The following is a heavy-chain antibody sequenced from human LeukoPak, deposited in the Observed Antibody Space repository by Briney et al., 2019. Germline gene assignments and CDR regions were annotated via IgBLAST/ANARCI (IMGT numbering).Heavy chain of an antibody. D-gene: IGHD4-17*01. J-gene: IGHJ4*02. CDR3: ARPRHDNGDYVGY. V-gene: IGHV3-23*01. CDR1: GFTFRSYV. Sequence: GGSLRLSCADPGFTFRSYVMSWFRQTPGKGLECVSAISGSGGSTYYADSVKRRFTISRDNSKNTLYLHMNSLKAEDTAVYYCARPRHDNGDYVGYWGQGTLVTVSS. CDR2: ISGSGGST.